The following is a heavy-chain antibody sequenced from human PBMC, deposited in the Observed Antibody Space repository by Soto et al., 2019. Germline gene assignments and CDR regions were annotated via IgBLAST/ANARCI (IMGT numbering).Heavy chain of an antibody. CDR2: INTFHGNT. CDR3: ARAHNLSSWRKIDY. CDR1: GYTFTNQG. Sequence: ASVKVSCKASGYTFTNQGISWIRQAPGQGLEWVGWINTFHGNTDYAQQFQGRVTMTTDTSTSTAYMELTSLRSDDTAVYYCARAHNLSSWRKIDYWGQGTLVTVSS. V-gene: IGHV1-18*01. D-gene: IGHD6-13*01. J-gene: IGHJ4*02.